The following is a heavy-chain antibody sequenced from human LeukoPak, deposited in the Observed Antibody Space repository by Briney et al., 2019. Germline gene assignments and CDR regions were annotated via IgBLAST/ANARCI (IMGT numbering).Heavy chain of an antibody. D-gene: IGHD6-19*01. Sequence: GGSLRLSCTVSGFTVSSNSMSWVRQAPGKGLEWVSFIYSDNTHYSDSVKGRFTISRDNSKNTLYLQMNSLRAEDTAVYYCAKNMRLGQWLTVDAFDIWGQGTMVTVSS. J-gene: IGHJ3*02. V-gene: IGHV3-53*01. CDR2: IYSDNT. CDR3: AKNMRLGQWLTVDAFDI. CDR1: GFTVSSNS.